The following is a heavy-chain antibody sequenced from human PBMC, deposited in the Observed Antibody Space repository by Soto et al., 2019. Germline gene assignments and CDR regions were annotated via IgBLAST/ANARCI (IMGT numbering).Heavy chain of an antibody. CDR2: IYYSGST. V-gene: IGHV4-59*01. Sequence: QVQLQESGPGLVKPSETLSLTCTVSGGSISSYYWSWIRQPPGKGLEWIGYIYYSGSTNYNPSLKRRVTISVDXXKXQXXLKLSSVTAADTAVYYCARDRRMGSSYHYYYGMDVWGQGTTVTVSS. CDR1: GGSISSYY. CDR3: ARDRRMGSSYHYYYGMDV. J-gene: IGHJ6*02. D-gene: IGHD6-6*01.